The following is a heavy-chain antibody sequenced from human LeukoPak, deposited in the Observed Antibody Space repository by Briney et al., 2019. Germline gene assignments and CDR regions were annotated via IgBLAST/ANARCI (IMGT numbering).Heavy chain of an antibody. CDR1: GDSIGTYY. CDR2: IFDTGIT. J-gene: IGHJ4*02. V-gene: IGHV4-59*01. D-gene: IGHD3-10*01. Sequence: SETLSLTCSVSGDSIGTYYWTWIRQPPGKGLEGIGYIFDTGITNYNPSLKSRVTISVDTSNNQFSLRLTSVTAADSAFYYCAGDPSGSGKYDYWGQGPLITVSS. CDR3: AGDPSGSGKYDY.